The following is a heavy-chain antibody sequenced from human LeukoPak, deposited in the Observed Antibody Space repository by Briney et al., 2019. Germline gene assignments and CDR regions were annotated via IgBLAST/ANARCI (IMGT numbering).Heavy chain of an antibody. CDR1: GGSISSSGHF. Sequence: SETLSLTCTVSGGSISSSGHFWGWIRQPPGEGLEWIGSVYFTGSTYYSPSLKSRVTISVDTSKKQFSLKLRSVTAADTAVYYCAGHSSGSRIQTFHIWGQGTMVTVSS. V-gene: IGHV4-39*01. CDR3: AGHSSGSRIQTFHI. CDR2: VYFTGST. J-gene: IGHJ3*02. D-gene: IGHD3-10*01.